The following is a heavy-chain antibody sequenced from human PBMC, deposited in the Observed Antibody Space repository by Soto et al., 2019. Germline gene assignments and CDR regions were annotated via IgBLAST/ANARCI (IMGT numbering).Heavy chain of an antibody. Sequence: LRLSCTASGFTFSSYSMNWVRQAPGKGLEWVSSISSSSSYIYYADSVKGRFTISRDNAKNSLYLQMNSLRAEDTAVYYCAREGAVAGPFDYWGLGTLVTVSS. V-gene: IGHV3-21*01. CDR1: GFTFSSYS. J-gene: IGHJ4*02. CDR3: AREGAVAGPFDY. D-gene: IGHD6-19*01. CDR2: ISSSSSYI.